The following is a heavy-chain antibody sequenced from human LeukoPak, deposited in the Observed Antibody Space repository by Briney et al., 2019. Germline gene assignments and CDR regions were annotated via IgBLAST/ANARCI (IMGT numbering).Heavy chain of an antibody. CDR2: INPNSGGT. CDR1: GYTFTGYY. J-gene: IGHJ5*02. V-gene: IGHV1-2*05. D-gene: IGHD3-10*01. Sequence: ASVKVSCKASGYTFTGYYMHWVRQAPGQGLEWMGRINPNSGGTNYAQKFQGRVTMTRDTSISPAYMELSRLRSDDTDLYYCARVPIPYGSGSYYKGGGGWFDPWSQGTLVTVSS. CDR3: ARVPIPYGSGSYYKGGGGWFDP.